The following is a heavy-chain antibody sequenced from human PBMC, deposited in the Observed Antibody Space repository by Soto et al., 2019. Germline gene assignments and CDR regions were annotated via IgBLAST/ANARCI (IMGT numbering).Heavy chain of an antibody. D-gene: IGHD3-3*01. CDR3: ARMSSPTDYDFWSPRMGAFDI. J-gene: IGHJ3*02. CDR1: GGSFSGYY. Sequence: PSETLSLTCAVYGGSFSGYYWSWIRQPPGKGLEWIGEINHSGSTNYNPSLKSRVTISVDTSKNQFSLKLSSVTAADTAVYYCARMSSPTDYDFWSPRMGAFDIWGQGTMVTVSS. CDR2: INHSGST. V-gene: IGHV4-34*01.